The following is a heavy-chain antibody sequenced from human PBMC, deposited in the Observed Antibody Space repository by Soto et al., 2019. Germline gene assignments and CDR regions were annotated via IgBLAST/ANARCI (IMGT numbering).Heavy chain of an antibody. CDR3: AHMPLSIAAAGRTENWFDP. D-gene: IGHD6-13*01. CDR2: IYWDDDK. CDR1: GFSLRTSGVG. Sequence: ESGPTLVNPTQTLTLTCTFSGFSLRTSGVGVGWISQPPGKALEWLALIYWDDDKRYSPSLKSRLTITKDTSKNQVVLTMTNMDPVDTATYYCAHMPLSIAAAGRTENWFDPWGQGTLVTVSS. J-gene: IGHJ5*02. V-gene: IGHV2-5*02.